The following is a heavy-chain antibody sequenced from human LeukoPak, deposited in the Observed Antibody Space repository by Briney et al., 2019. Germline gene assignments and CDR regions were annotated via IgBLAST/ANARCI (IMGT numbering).Heavy chain of an antibody. Sequence: SETLSLTCTVSGGSISGYYWTWIRQPPGKALEWIGYVYHSGATSYNPSLKSRVTIAVDTSKNQFSLKLTSVTAADTAVYYCARDNADYASGGDWFDPWGQGTLVTVSS. CDR1: GGSISGYY. D-gene: IGHD3-10*01. CDR2: VYHSGAT. CDR3: ARDNADYASGGDWFDP. J-gene: IGHJ5*02. V-gene: IGHV4-59*01.